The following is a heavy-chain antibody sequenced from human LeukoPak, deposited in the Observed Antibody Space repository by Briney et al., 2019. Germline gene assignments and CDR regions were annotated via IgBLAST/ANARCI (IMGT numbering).Heavy chain of an antibody. CDR1: GGSISSYY. CDR3: ARGRFGELLYRFYYYYGMDV. J-gene: IGHJ6*02. V-gene: IGHV4-59*01. D-gene: IGHD3-10*01. CDR2: IYYSGST. Sequence: SETLFLTCTVSGGSISSYYWSWIRQPPGKGLEWIGYIYYSGSTNYNPSLKSRVTISVDTSKNQFSLKLSSVTAADTAVYYCARGRFGELLYRFYYYYGMDVWGQGTTVTVSS.